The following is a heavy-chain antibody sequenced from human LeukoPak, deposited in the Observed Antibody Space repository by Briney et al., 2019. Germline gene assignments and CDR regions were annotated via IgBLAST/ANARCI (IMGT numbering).Heavy chain of an antibody. Sequence: SQTLSLTCTVSGGSISSGGYYWSWIRQLPGKGLEWIGSIYYSGSTYYNPSLKSRVTISVDTSKNQFSLKLSSVTAADTAVYYCARQTKMIEGSWFDPWGQGTLVTVSS. CDR1: GGSISSGGYY. D-gene: IGHD3-22*01. CDR2: IYYSGST. J-gene: IGHJ5*02. CDR3: ARQTKMIEGSWFDP. V-gene: IGHV4-39*01.